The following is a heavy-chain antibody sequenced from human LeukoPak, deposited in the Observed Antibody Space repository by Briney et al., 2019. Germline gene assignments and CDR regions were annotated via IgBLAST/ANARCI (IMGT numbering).Heavy chain of an antibody. J-gene: IGHJ4*02. CDR2: IYHSGST. D-gene: IGHD3-10*01. CDR3: AREGYYGSGSYYTQDY. CDR1: GYSISSGYY. V-gene: IGHV4-38-2*02. Sequence: SETLSLTCTVSGYSISSGYYWGWIRQPPGKGLEWIGSIYHSGSTYYNPSLKSRVTISVDTSKNQFSLKLSSVTAADTAVYYCAREGYYGSGSYYTQDYWGQGTLVTVSS.